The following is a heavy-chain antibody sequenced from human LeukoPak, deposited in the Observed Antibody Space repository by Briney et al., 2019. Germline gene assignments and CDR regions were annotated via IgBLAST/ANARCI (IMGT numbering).Heavy chain of an antibody. D-gene: IGHD4-11*01. V-gene: IGHV5-51*01. Sequence: GESLKISCKGSGYTFTNYWIGWVRQMPGKGLEWMGIIYPGDSDTTYSPSFQGQVTISVDKSISTAYLQWSSLKASDTAMYYCARHVAHSNYLYYGMDVWGQGTTVTVSS. CDR3: ARHVAHSNYLYYGMDV. J-gene: IGHJ6*02. CDR2: IYPGDSDT. CDR1: GYTFTNYW.